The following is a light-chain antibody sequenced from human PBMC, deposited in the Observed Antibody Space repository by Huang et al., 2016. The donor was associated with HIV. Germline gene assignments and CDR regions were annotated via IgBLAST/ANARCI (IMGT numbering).Light chain of an antibody. V-gene: IGKV1-39*01. CDR2: GAS. J-gene: IGKJ1*01. Sequence: DIQMTQSPSSLSASVGDRVTLTCRASETIATYLNWYQQKPGKAPRLLINGASTLQSGVPSRFSGSGSGTDFTLTISSLQPEDFAIYYCQQSHTTPRTFGQGTKVEVK. CDR3: QQSHTTPRT. CDR1: ETIATY.